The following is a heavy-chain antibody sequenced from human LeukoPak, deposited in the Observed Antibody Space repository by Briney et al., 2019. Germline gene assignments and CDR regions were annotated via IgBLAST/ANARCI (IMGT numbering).Heavy chain of an antibody. CDR1: GSTFSSYW. J-gene: IGHJ5*02. CDR3: ASAGAYHYGASWFDP. V-gene: IGHV3-7*01. D-gene: IGHD5-12*01. CDR2: IKQDGSEK. Sequence: GGSLRLSCAASGSTFSSYWMNWVRQAPGKGLEWVANIKQDGSEKYYVDSVKGRFTISRDNAKNSLYLQMNSLRAEDTAVYYCASAGAYHYGASWFDPWGQGTLVTVSS.